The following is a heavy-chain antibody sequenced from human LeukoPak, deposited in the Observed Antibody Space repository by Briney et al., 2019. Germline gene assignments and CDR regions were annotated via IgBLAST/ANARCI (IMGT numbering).Heavy chain of an antibody. CDR1: GGTFSSYA. CDR2: IIPIFGTA. CDR3: ARDSGGFGELSSYYYYMDV. D-gene: IGHD3-10*01. J-gene: IGHJ6*03. V-gene: IGHV1-69*05. Sequence: ASVKVSCKASGGTFSSYAISWVRQAPGQGLGWMGRIIPIFGTANYAQKFQGRVTITTDESTSTAYMELSSLRSEDTAVYYCARDSGGFGELSSYYYYMDVWGKGTTVTVSS.